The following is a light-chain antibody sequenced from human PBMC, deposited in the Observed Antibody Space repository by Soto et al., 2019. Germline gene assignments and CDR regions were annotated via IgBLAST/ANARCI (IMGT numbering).Light chain of an antibody. CDR2: AAS. V-gene: IGKV3-15*01. CDR1: QSVSQN. Sequence: ETVMTQSPATLSVSPGERVTLSCRASQSVSQNLAWYQQRSGQGPRLLIYAASTSATGVPARFSGSGSGTAFTLTISRLQSEDFAVYFCQEYSNWPPTYNFGQGTKLEIK. J-gene: IGKJ2*01. CDR3: QEYSNWPPTYN.